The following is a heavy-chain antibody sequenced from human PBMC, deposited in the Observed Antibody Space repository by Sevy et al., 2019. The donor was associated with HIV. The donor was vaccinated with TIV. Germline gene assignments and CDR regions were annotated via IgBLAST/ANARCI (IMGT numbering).Heavy chain of an antibody. J-gene: IGHJ3*02. CDR3: AKSMGGFDGFDI. V-gene: IGHV3-23*01. CDR2: ISGSGVST. D-gene: IGHD6-25*01. CDR1: GFTFISYD. Sequence: GGSLRLSCAASGFTFISYDMSWVRQAPGKGLEWVSVISGSGVSTYYADSVKGRFTISRDNSKNTLYLQLNSLRAEDTAVYYCAKSMGGFDGFDIWPRDNGHRLL.